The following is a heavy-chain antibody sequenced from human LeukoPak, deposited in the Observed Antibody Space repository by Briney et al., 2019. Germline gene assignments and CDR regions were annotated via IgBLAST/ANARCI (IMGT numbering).Heavy chain of an antibody. CDR2: INHSGST. J-gene: IGHJ4*02. CDR1: GGSFSGYY. CDR3: ARGRSSSWYRGYFDY. D-gene: IGHD6-13*01. Sequence: SETLSLTCAVYGGSFSGYYWSWIRQPPGKGLEWIGEINHSGSTNYNPSLKSRVTISVDTSKNQFSLKLSSVTAADTAVYYCARGRSSSWYRGYFDYWGQGTLVTVSS. V-gene: IGHV4-34*01.